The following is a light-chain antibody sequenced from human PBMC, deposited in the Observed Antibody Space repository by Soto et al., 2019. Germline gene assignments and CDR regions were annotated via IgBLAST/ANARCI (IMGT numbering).Light chain of an antibody. J-gene: IGKJ2*01. CDR1: QSVSNS. CDR2: DAS. Sequence: EIVLTQSPATLSLSPGERATLSCRASQSVSNSLAWYQQKPGQAPRLLIYDASNRATGIPARFSGSGSGTEFTLTISSLEPEDFAVYYCHQRANWPRTFGQGTKLEIK. V-gene: IGKV3-11*01. CDR3: HQRANWPRT.